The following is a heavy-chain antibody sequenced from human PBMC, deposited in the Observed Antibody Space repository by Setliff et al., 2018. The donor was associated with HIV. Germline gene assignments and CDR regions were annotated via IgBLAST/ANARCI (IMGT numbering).Heavy chain of an antibody. CDR3: ATGENYFGSGSPSVHYYMDV. V-gene: IGHV4-39*01. CDR2: IYYSGST. CDR1: GGSISSSSYY. D-gene: IGHD3-10*01. J-gene: IGHJ6*03. Sequence: SETLSLTCTVSGGSISSSSYYWGWIRQPPGKGLEWIGSIYYSGSTYYNPSLKSRVTISVDTSKNQFSLKLSSVTAADTAVYYCATGENYFGSGSPSVHYYMDVWGKGTTVTVSS.